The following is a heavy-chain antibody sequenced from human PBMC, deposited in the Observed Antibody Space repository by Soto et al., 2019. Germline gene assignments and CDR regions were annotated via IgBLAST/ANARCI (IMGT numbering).Heavy chain of an antibody. CDR2: IYPGDSDT. CDR1: GYSFTSYW. J-gene: IGHJ6*02. D-gene: IGHD2-2*02. Sequence: GESLKISCKGSGYSFTSYWIGWVRQMPGKGLEWMGIIYPGDSDTRYSPSFQGQVTISADKPISTAYLQWSSLKASDTAMYYCARQGCSSTSCYIWGYYYYGMDVWGQGTTVTVSS. CDR3: ARQGCSSTSCYIWGYYYYGMDV. V-gene: IGHV5-51*01.